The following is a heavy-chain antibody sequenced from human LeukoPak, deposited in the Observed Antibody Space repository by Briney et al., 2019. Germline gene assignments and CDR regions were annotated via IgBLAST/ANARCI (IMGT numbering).Heavy chain of an antibody. CDR3: ARDPSRGYTYGYGDY. V-gene: IGHV3-7*01. D-gene: IGHD5-18*01. J-gene: IGHJ4*02. CDR2: IKQDGSEK. Sequence: GGSLRLSCAASGFTFSSYWMNWFRQPPGKGLEGVANIKQDGSEKYYLDSVKGRFTISRDNAKKSLYLQMNSLRAEDTGVYYCARDPSRGYTYGYGDYWGQGILVTVSS. CDR1: GFTFSSYW.